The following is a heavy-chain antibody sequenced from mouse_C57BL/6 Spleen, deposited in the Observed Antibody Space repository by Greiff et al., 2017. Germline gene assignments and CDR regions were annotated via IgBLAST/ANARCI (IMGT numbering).Heavy chain of an antibody. CDR3: ATLLSAMDY. D-gene: IGHD2-1*01. CDR1: GYSITSGYY. Sequence: EVQLQQSGPGLVKPSQSLSLTCSVTGYSITSGYYWNWIRQFPGNKLEWMGYISYDGSNNYNPSLKNRISITRDTSKNQFCLKLNSVTTEDTATYYCATLLSAMDYWGQGTSVTVSS. CDR2: ISYDGSN. J-gene: IGHJ4*01. V-gene: IGHV3-6*01.